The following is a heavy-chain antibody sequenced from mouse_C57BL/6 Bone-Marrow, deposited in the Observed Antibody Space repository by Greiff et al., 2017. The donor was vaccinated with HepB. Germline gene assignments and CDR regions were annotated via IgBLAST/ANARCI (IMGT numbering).Heavy chain of an antibody. Sequence: QVHVKQSGPGLVQPSQSLSITCTVSGFSLTSYGVHWVRQPPGKGLEWLGVIWSGGSTDYNAAFISRLSISKDNSKSQVFCKMNSLQADDTAIYYCATIYYDYPWYFDVWGTGTTVTVSS. CDR1: GFSLTSYG. D-gene: IGHD2-4*01. V-gene: IGHV2-4*01. J-gene: IGHJ1*03. CDR2: IWSGGST. CDR3: ATIYYDYPWYFDV.